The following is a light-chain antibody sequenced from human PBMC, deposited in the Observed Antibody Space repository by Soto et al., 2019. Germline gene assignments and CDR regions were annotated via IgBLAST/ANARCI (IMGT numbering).Light chain of an antibody. V-gene: IGKV1-16*01. CDR2: DAS. CDR3: QQYNDHPFT. Sequence: DIQMTQSPSSLSASIGDRVTITCRASQGISDSLTWFQQRPGKAPKSLIYDASTLQSGVPSRFSGSGSRTDFTLTISGLQPEDFGTYYCQQYNDHPFTFGPGTKVDIK. CDR1: QGISDS. J-gene: IGKJ3*01.